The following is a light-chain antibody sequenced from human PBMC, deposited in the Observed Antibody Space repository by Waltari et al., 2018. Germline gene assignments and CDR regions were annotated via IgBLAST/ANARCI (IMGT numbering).Light chain of an antibody. V-gene: IGKV1-8*01. J-gene: IGKJ4*01. CDR2: AAS. CDR1: QGISSY. CDR3: QQYYSYPPLT. Sequence: AIRMTQSPSSLSASPGDIVTITCRATQGISSYLAWYQQKPGKAPKLLLYAASTLQSGFPSRFRGSGSGTDFTLTISCLQSEDFATYYCQQYYSYPPLTFGGGTKVEIK.